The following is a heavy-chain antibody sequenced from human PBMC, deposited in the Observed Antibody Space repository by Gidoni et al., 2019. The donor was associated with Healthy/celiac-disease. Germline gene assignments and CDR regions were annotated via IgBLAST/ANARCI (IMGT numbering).Heavy chain of an antibody. V-gene: IGHV4-34*01. Sequence: QVQLQQWGAGLLKPSETLSLTCAVYGGSFSGYYWSWIRQPPGKGQAWIGEINHSGSTNYNPAFKSRVTISVDTSKNQVSLKLSSVTAADTAVYYCARGLGCSGGSCYWDPRRWFDTWGQGTLVTVSS. J-gene: IGHJ5*02. CDR2: INHSGST. CDR1: GGSFSGYY. CDR3: ARGLGCSGGSCYWDPRRWFDT. D-gene: IGHD2-15*01.